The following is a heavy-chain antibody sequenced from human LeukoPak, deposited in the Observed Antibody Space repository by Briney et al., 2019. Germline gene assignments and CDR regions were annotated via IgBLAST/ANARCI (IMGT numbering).Heavy chain of an antibody. CDR1: GFTVSSSY. D-gene: IGHD3-10*01. Sequence: GGSLRLSCAASGFTVSSSYMSWVRQAPGKGLEWVSVIYSDGRTFYADSVRGRFTISRDNSKNTLYLQMSSLRAEDTAVYYCARLRDSVAFDVWGQGTMVTVSS. V-gene: IGHV3-53*01. CDR3: ARLRDSVAFDV. CDR2: IYSDGRT. J-gene: IGHJ3*01.